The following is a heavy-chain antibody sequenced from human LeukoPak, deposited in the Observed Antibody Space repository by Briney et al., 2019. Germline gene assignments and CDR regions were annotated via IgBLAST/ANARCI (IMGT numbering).Heavy chain of an antibody. D-gene: IGHD6-13*01. CDR3: ARELVLYYYYYYGMDV. CDR1: GYTFPSYF. V-gene: IGHV1-46*01. CDR2: INPTGGST. J-gene: IGHJ6*02. Sequence: GASVKVYCKASGYTFPSYFMHWVRQAPGQGLEWMGIINPTGGSTTYAQKFQGRVTMTRDTSTSTVYMELSSLRSDDTAVYYCARELVLYYYYYYGMDVWGQGTTVTVSS.